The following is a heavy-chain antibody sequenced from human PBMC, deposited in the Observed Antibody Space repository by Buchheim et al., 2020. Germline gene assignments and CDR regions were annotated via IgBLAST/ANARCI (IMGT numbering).Heavy chain of an antibody. J-gene: IGHJ6*02. CDR1: GYTFTSYD. CDR2: MNPNSGNT. D-gene: IGHD2-15*01. Sequence: QVQLVQSGAEVKKPGASVKVSCKASGYTFTSYDINWVRQATGQGLEWMGWMNPNSGNTGYAQKFQGRVTMTRNTSISTAYMERGSLRSEDTAVYYCARVPKYCSGGSCYSSYYYGMDVWGQGTT. V-gene: IGHV1-8*01. CDR3: ARVPKYCSGGSCYSSYYYGMDV.